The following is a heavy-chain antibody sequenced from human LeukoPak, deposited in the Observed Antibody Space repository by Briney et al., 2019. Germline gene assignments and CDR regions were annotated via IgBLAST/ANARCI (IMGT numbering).Heavy chain of an antibody. V-gene: IGHV3-20*04. D-gene: IGHD6-6*01. CDR2: INWNGGST. J-gene: IGHJ6*03. Sequence: PGGTLRLSCAASGFPFSSYGMSWVRQAPGKGLEWVSGINWNGGSTGYADSVKGRFTISRDNAKNSLYLQMNSLRAEDTALYYCARVQLVDYYYYSYMDVWGKGTTVTVSS. CDR3: ARVQLVDYYYYSYMDV. CDR1: GFPFSSYG.